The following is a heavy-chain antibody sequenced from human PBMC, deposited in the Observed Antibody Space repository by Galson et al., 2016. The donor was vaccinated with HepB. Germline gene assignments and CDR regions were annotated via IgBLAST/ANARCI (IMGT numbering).Heavy chain of an antibody. CDR1: GFTFDDYA. J-gene: IGHJ6*02. D-gene: IGHD4-17*01. CDR2: ISWNSYYI. Sequence: SLRLSCAASGFTFDDYAMHWVRQAPGKGLEWVSGISWNSYYIDYADSVKGRFTISRDNAKKTLFLQMDSLGAEDTALYFCAKGMSADNGEADYYGLDVWGQGTAVTGSS. CDR3: AKGMSADNGEADYYGLDV. V-gene: IGHV3-9*01.